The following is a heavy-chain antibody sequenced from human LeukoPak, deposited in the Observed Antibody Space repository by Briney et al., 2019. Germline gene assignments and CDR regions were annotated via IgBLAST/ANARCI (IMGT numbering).Heavy chain of an antibody. Sequence: PGRSLRLYCAASGFTFSSYGIHWVRQAPGKGLEWVAVIWYDGSNKYYTDSVKGRFTISRDNSKNTLYLQMNSLRAEDTAVYYCAKDVAANWKEGLDYWGRGTLVTVSS. D-gene: IGHD1-1*01. CDR2: IWYDGSNK. CDR1: GFTFSSYG. CDR3: AKDVAANWKEGLDY. V-gene: IGHV3-33*06. J-gene: IGHJ4*02.